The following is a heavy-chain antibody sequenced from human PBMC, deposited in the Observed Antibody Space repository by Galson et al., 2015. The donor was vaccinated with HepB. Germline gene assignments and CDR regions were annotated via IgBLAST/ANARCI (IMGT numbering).Heavy chain of an antibody. V-gene: IGHV3-33*08. Sequence: SLRLSCATSGFIFGHHAMTWVRQAPGKGLEWVAVTWFDGSNKYYADSVKGRFTISRDNSKNTLYMQMNSLRAEDTAVYYCARDALPSYVWSDYSPINWFDPWGQGTLVTVSS. D-gene: IGHD3-3*01. CDR1: GFIFGHHA. J-gene: IGHJ5*02. CDR3: ARDALPSYVWSDYSPINWFDP. CDR2: TWFDGSNK.